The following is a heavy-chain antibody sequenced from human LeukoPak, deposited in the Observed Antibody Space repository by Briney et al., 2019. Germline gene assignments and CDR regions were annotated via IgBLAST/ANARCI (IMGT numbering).Heavy chain of an antibody. CDR2: AGWAGGTT. CDR1: GFTFDRYT. V-gene: IGHV3-43*01. Sequence: PGGSLRLSCATSGFTFDRYTIHWVRQAPGKGLEWVSLAGWAGGTTFYSDSVRGRFTISRDSGRKSAYLQMNSLTTDDTAFYFCAKELDTMFFDYWGQGALVTVSS. CDR3: AKELDTMFFDY. J-gene: IGHJ4*02. D-gene: IGHD3-10*02.